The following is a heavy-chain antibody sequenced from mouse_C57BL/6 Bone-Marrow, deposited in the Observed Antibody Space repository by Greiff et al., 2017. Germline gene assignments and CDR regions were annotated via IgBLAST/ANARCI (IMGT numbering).Heavy chain of an antibody. CDR3: ARWITTVVATDYFDY. V-gene: IGHV1-81*01. Sequence: LQESGAELARPGASVKLSCKASGYTFTSYGISWVKQRTGQGLEWIGEIYPRSGNTYYNEKFKGKATLTADKSSSTAYMELRSLTSEDSAVYFCARWITTVVATDYFDYWGQGTTLTVSS. CDR1: GYTFTSYG. D-gene: IGHD1-1*01. CDR2: IYPRSGNT. J-gene: IGHJ2*01.